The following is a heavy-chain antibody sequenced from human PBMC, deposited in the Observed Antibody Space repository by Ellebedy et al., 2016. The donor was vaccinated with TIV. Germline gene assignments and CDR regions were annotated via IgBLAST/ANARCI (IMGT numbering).Heavy chain of an antibody. V-gene: IGHV1-18*01. Sequence: AASVKVSCKASGYTFTRNALHSVRHVSGQRLEWMGWISAYSGNTNYAQKLQGRVTMTTDTSTSTAYMELRSLRSDDTAVYYSARDEDFWSGHFDYWGQGTLVTVSS. J-gene: IGHJ4*02. CDR2: ISAYSGNT. CDR1: GYTFTRNA. CDR3: ARDEDFWSGHFDY. D-gene: IGHD3-3*01.